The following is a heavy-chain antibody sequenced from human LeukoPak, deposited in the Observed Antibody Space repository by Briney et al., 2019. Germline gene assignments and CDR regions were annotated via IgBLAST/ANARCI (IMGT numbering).Heavy chain of an antibody. CDR2: IYYSGST. CDR1: GGSISSGDYY. J-gene: IGHJ4*02. CDR3: ARLYLRDHCSSTSCYGLYFDY. Sequence: KTSQTLSLTCTVSGGSISSGDYYWSWIRQPPGKGLEWIGYIYYSGSTYYNPSLKSRVTISVDTSKNQFSLKLSSVTAADTAVYYCARLYLRDHCSSTSCYGLYFDYWGQGTLVTVSS. V-gene: IGHV4-30-4*08. D-gene: IGHD2-2*01.